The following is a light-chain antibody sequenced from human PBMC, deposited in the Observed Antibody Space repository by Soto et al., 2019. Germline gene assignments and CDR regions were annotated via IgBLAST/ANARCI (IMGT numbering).Light chain of an antibody. V-gene: IGKV3-11*01. CDR1: QSVSSY. CDR2: DAT. Sequence: EIVLTQSPATLSLSPGERATLSCRASQSVSSYLAWYQQKPGQAPRLLIYDATNRATGIPARFSGSGSGPDFTLAISSLEPEDFAVSYCQQRSNWPGTFGQGTKLEIK. J-gene: IGKJ2*02. CDR3: QQRSNWPGT.